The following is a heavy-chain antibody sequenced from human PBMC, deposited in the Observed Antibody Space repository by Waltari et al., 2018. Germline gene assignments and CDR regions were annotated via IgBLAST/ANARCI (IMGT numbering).Heavy chain of an antibody. CDR1: GFTFSNHW. J-gene: IGHJ4*02. Sequence: EVQLVESGGGLVQPGGSLRLSCAASGFTFSNHWMHWVRQGPGKGLVWVSRISSDGSATNYADSVKGRFTISRDNAKNTLYLQMNSLRVDDSAVYYCARGISTSWWGQGTLVTVSS. V-gene: IGHV3-74*01. CDR2: ISSDGSAT. CDR3: ARGISTSW.